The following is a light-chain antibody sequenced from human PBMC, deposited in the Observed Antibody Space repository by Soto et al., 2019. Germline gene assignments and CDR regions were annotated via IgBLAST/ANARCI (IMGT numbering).Light chain of an antibody. CDR2: DSS. CDR3: QQLGXWLT. Sequence: EIVLTQSPATLSLSPGERATLSGRAIQSLNNYLACYQQKAGQAPRLLIYDSSNRATGIPARFSGSGSGTDFTLTISRLEPEDFAVYYCQQLGXWLTCRGATKV. V-gene: IGKV3-11*01. CDR1: QSLNNY. J-gene: IGKJ4*01.